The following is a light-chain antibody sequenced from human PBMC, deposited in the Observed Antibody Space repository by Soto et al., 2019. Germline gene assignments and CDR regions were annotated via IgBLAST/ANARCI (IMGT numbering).Light chain of an antibody. CDR1: SGTIVTNY. V-gene: IGLV6-57*02. Sequence: NFMLAQPHSVSESPGKTVTISCTGSSGTIVTNYVQWYQQRPGSAPTTVIYEDTKRPSGVPDRFSGSIDRSSNSASLTISGLKTEDEADYFCQSSDSSNHVIFGGGTQLTVL. CDR2: EDT. CDR3: QSSDSSNHVI. J-gene: IGLJ2*01.